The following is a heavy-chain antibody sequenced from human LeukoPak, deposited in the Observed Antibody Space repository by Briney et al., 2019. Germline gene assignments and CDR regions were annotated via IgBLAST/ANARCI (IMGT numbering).Heavy chain of an antibody. Sequence: GGSLRLSCAASAFTFRNYGMHWVRQAPGKGLEWVAFIRYDGGNKNYADSVKGRFTISRDNSKNTLYLQMNSLRAEDTAVYYCARGPSGYHNTGGQGTLVTVSS. J-gene: IGHJ4*02. V-gene: IGHV3-30*02. CDR3: ARGPSGYHNT. CDR1: AFTFRNYG. D-gene: IGHD5-12*01. CDR2: IRYDGGNK.